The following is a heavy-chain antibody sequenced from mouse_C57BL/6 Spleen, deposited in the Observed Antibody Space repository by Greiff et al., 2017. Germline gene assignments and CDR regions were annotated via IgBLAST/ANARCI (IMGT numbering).Heavy chain of an antibody. D-gene: IGHD1-1*01. CDR2: IWWDDDK. V-gene: IGHV8-8*01. CDR3: VRIEGPSDYYVSFAY. J-gene: IGHJ3*01. Sequence: QVTLKVCGPGILRPSQTLSLTCSFSGFSLSAFGMGVGWIRQPSGKGLEWLAHIWWDDDKYYNPALKSRLTISKDTSKNQVFLKIGNVDTADTATYYCVRIEGPSDYYVSFAYWGQGTLVTVSA. CDR1: GFSLSAFGMG.